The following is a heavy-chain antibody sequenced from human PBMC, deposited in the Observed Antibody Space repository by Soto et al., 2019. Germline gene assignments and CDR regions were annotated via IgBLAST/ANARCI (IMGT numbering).Heavy chain of an antibody. Sequence: GESLKISCKGVGYKFGSAWIGWVRQMPGKGLAWMGTIKPGTSDIRYSPSCRGHVTISADEAVSTAYLQWSSLKASDTAMYYCARQLSHICDSWGQGTLVTVSS. CDR2: IKPGTSDI. J-gene: IGHJ4*02. CDR1: GYKFGSAW. CDR3: ARQLSHICDS. V-gene: IGHV5-51*01. D-gene: IGHD3-3*02.